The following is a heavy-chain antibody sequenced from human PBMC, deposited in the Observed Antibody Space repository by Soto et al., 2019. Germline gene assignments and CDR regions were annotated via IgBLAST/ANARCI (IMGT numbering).Heavy chain of an antibody. D-gene: IGHD3-10*02. CDR3: AKDLNVKSYVRYGMDV. V-gene: IGHV3-30*18. CDR2: ISDDGHNE. J-gene: IGHJ6*02. CDR1: QLTFKNYA. Sequence: QVQLVESGGGVVQPGRSLSLSCAASQLTFKNYAMHWVRQAPGKGLEWVAVISDDGHNEYYADSVRGRFTISRDNSKSTVDLHMNSLRVDDTAVYYCAKDLNVKSYVRYGMDVWGQGTTVTVSS.